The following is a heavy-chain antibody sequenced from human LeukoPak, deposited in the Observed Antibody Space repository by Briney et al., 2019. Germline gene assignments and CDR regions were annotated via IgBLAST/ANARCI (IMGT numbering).Heavy chain of an antibody. Sequence: PSETLSLTCTGSGDSISSYYWTWIRQPPEKGLEWIGFIHYSGTTNYKPSLRSRVTMSVDTSKNQFSLNLSSVTAADTAVYYCARGVGAPSFYYYYGMDVWGQGTTVTVSS. CDR1: GDSISSYY. CDR3: ARGVGAPSFYYYYGMDV. D-gene: IGHD1-26*01. V-gene: IGHV4-59*01. J-gene: IGHJ6*02. CDR2: IHYSGTT.